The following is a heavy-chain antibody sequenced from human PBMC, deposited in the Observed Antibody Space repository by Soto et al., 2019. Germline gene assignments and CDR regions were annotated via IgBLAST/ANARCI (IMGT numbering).Heavy chain of an antibody. CDR3: ATISYYGDYVGGEKDY. V-gene: IGHV1-24*01. CDR2: FDPEDGET. CDR1: GYTLNELS. Sequence: GASVKVSCKVSGYTLNELSMCWVRQAPGKGLEWMGGFDPEDGETIYAQKFQGRVTMTEDTSTDTAYMELSSLRSEDTAVYYCATISYYGDYVGGEKDYWGQGTLVTVSS. J-gene: IGHJ4*02. D-gene: IGHD4-17*01.